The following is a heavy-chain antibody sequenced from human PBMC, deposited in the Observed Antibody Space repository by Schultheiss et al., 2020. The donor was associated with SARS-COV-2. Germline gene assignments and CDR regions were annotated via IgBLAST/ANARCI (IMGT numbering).Heavy chain of an antibody. V-gene: IGHV3-33*08. CDR1: GFTFSTYG. J-gene: IGHJ6*02. D-gene: IGHD3-22*01. CDR2: MWLDGSNK. Sequence: GGSLRLSCAASGFTFSTYGMHWVRQAPGKGLEWVALMWLDGSNKFYADSVQGRFIISRDTSKDTLYLQMNSLRAEDTAVYYCAREIGYYDSNAYLVDYYYYGMDVWGQGTTVTVSS. CDR3: AREIGYYDSNAYLVDYYYYGMDV.